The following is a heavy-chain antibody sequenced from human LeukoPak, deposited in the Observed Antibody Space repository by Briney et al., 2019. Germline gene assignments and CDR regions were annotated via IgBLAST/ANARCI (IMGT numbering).Heavy chain of an antibody. Sequence: PSETLSLTCTVSNGSISSFYWTRIRQPPGKGLEWIGYIYYTGTTDYNPSLKSRVTISVDTSKNQFSLKLSSVTAADTAVYYCARGYGRYFDYWGQGTLVTVSS. D-gene: IGHD5-18*01. J-gene: IGHJ4*02. CDR1: NGSISSFY. CDR3: ARGYGRYFDY. V-gene: IGHV4-59*01. CDR2: IYYTGTT.